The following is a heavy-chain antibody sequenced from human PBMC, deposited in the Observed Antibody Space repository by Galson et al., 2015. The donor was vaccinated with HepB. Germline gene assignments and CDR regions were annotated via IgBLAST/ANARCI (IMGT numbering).Heavy chain of an antibody. V-gene: IGHV3-7*03. CDR3: ARALVGDNWNDDRRGVYYYGMDV. Sequence: SLRLSCAASGFTFSSYWMSWVRQAPGKGLEWVANIKQDGSEKYYVDSVKGRFTISRDNAKNSLYLQMNSLRAEDTAVYYCARALVGDNWNDDRRGVYYYGMDVWGQGTTVTVSS. J-gene: IGHJ6*02. D-gene: IGHD1-1*01. CDR1: GFTFSSYW. CDR2: IKQDGSEK.